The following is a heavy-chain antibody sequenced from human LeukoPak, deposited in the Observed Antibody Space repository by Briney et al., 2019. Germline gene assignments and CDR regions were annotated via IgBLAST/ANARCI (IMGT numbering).Heavy chain of an antibody. Sequence: GASVKVSCKTSGYTFTSYYMHWVRQAPGQGLEWMGGIIPIFGTANYAQKFQGRVTITADESTSTAYMELSSLRSEDTAVYYCAREAPPQIGGSAAKRTYYYYGMDVWGQGTTVTVSS. CDR1: GYTFTSYY. D-gene: IGHD2-2*01. CDR3: AREAPPQIGGSAAKRTYYYYGMDV. J-gene: IGHJ6*02. V-gene: IGHV1-69*13. CDR2: IIPIFGTA.